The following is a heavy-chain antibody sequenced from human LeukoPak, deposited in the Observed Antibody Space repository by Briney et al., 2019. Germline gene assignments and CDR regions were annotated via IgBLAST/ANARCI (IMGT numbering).Heavy chain of an antibody. Sequence: PGGSLRLSCAASGFTFRNYWMSWVRQAPGKGLEWVGNINQDGSVKFYVESVKGRFTISRDNAKSSLYLQMNSLRAEDTAVYYCATSRDSSGVDWGQGNLVTVSS. J-gene: IGHJ4*02. V-gene: IGHV3-7*01. D-gene: IGHD3-22*01. CDR2: INQDGSVK. CDR3: ATSRDSSGVD. CDR1: GFTFRNYW.